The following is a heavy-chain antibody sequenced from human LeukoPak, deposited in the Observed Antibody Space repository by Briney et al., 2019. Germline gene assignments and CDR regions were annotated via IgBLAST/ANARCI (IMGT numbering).Heavy chain of an antibody. CDR1: GGSISSDY. V-gene: IGHV4-59*01. Sequence: SETLSLTCTVSGGSISSDYWSWIRQPPGKGLEWIGYIYYSGSTNYNPSLKSRVTISVDTSKNQFSLKLSSVTAADTAVYYCARALYGDYYFDYWGQGTLVTVSS. D-gene: IGHD4-17*01. CDR2: IYYSGST. CDR3: ARALYGDYYFDY. J-gene: IGHJ4*02.